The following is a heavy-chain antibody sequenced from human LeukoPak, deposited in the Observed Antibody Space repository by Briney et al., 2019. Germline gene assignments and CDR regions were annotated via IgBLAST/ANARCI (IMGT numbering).Heavy chain of an antibody. V-gene: IGHV3-30*18. Sequence: PGGSLRLSCAASGFTFSSYGMHWVRQAPGKGLDWVAFITNDGRDESYADSVKGRFTISRDNSESTLSLQMNSLRTADTAVYYCAKDGPIVERNILGVVAVAPGPYGYYFDFWGQGTLVTVAS. CDR1: GFTFSSYG. CDR3: AKDGPIVERNILGVVAVAPGPYGYYFDF. J-gene: IGHJ4*02. D-gene: IGHD2-15*01. CDR2: ITNDGRDE.